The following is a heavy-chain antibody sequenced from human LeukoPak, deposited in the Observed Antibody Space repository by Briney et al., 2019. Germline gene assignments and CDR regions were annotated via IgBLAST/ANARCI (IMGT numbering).Heavy chain of an antibody. CDR2: IYYSGST. V-gene: IGHV4-61*01. CDR3: ARTKTGYYTAQFDY. CDR1: GGSVSSGSYY. D-gene: IGHD3/OR15-3a*01. Sequence: SETLSLTCTVSGGSVSSGSYYWSWIRQPPGKGPEWIGYIYYSGSTNYNPSLKSRVTISVDTSKNQFSLKLSSVTAADTAVYYCARTKTGYYTAQFDYWGQGTLVTVSS. J-gene: IGHJ4*02.